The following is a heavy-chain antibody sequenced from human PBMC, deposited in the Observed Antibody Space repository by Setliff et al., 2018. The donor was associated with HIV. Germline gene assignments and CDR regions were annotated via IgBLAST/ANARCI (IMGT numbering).Heavy chain of an antibody. CDR2: IYTSGST. Sequence: PSETLSLTCAVSGGSISSGSFYWSWIRQPAGKGLEWLGHIYTSGSTNYNPSLKSRVTISVDTSKNQFSLKLNSVTAADTAVYYCARDPGDTYYYYPYMDVWGKGT. V-gene: IGHV4-61*09. J-gene: IGHJ6*03. CDR1: GGSISSGSFY. CDR3: ARDPGDTYYYYPYMDV. D-gene: IGHD3-10*01.